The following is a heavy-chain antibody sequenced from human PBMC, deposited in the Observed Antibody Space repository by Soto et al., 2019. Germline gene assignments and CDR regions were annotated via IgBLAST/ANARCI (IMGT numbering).Heavy chain of an antibody. D-gene: IGHD4-17*01. CDR3: ARDDYGALDY. J-gene: IGHJ4*02. V-gene: IGHV3-33*01. CDR2: IWYDGSNK. Sequence: QVQLVESGGGVVQPGRSLRLSCAASGFTFSSYGMHWVRQAPGQGLEWVAVIWYDGSNKYYADSVKGRFTISSDNSKNTLYLQMNSLRAEDTAVYYCARDDYGALDYWGQGTLVTVSS. CDR1: GFTFSSYG.